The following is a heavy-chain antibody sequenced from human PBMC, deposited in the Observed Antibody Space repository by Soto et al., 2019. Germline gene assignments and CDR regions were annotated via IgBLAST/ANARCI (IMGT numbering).Heavy chain of an antibody. CDR2: ISPNIGGT. D-gene: IGHD6-19*01. J-gene: IGHJ4*02. V-gene: IGHV1-2*02. Sequence: GASVKVSCKASGYTFTGYYMHWVRQAPGQGLEWMGWISPNIGGTNYAQKFQGRVTMTRDTSISTAFMELSGLRSDDTAVYYCARGTNNGWYYFDCWGQGTLVTVSS. CDR1: GYTFTGYY. CDR3: ARGTNNGWYYFDC.